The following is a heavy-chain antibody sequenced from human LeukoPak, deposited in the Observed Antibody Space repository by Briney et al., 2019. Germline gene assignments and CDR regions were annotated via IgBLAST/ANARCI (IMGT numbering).Heavy chain of an antibody. D-gene: IGHD6-19*01. V-gene: IGHV3-23*01. Sequence: GGSLRLSCAASGFTFSIYAMSWVRQAPGKGLEWVSTVSGSGHSTFYADSVKGRFTISRGNSKNTLYLQMSSLRAEDTAVYYCAKARDYYSSGWSVGDYWGQGTLVTVSS. CDR3: AKARDYYSSGWSVGDY. CDR2: VSGSGHST. CDR1: GFTFSIYA. J-gene: IGHJ4*02.